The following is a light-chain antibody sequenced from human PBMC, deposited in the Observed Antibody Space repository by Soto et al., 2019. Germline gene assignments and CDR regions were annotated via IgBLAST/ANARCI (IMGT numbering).Light chain of an antibody. CDR1: SSDVGAYNY. V-gene: IGLV2-14*01. Sequence: QSALTQPASVSGSPGQSITISCTGTSSDVGAYNYVSWYQHHPGKAPKLIIFEVNNRPSGVSNRFSGSKSGNTASLTISGLQPEDEADYSWSANTTSTTLVFGGWTKLTVL. CDR3: SANTTSTTLV. CDR2: EVN. J-gene: IGLJ2*01.